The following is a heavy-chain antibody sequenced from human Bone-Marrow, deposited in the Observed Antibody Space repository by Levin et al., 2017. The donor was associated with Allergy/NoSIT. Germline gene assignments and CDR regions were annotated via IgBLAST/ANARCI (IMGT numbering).Heavy chain of an antibody. CDR1: GFTFSSYA. Sequence: GGSLRLSCAASGFTFSSYAMSWVRQAPGKGLEWVSAISGSGGSTYYADSVKGRFTISRDNSKNTLYLQMNSLRAEDTAVYYCAKSPPFDSSGYYPLPYFDYWGQGTLVTVSS. V-gene: IGHV3-23*01. J-gene: IGHJ4*02. D-gene: IGHD3-22*01. CDR3: AKSPPFDSSGYYPLPYFDY. CDR2: ISGSGGST.